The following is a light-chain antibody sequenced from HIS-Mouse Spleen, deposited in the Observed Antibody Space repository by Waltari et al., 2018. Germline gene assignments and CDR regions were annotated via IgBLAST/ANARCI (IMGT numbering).Light chain of an antibody. CDR3: NSRDSSGNHVV. V-gene: IGLV3-19*01. J-gene: IGLJ2*01. CDR1: SLRSYY. Sequence: SSELTQDPAVSVALGQTVRITCQGDSLRSYYASWYQQKPGQAAVLVIYGKNHRPSGIPDRFSGSSSGNTASLTITGAQAEDEADYYCNSRDSSGNHVVFGGGTKLTVL. CDR2: GKN.